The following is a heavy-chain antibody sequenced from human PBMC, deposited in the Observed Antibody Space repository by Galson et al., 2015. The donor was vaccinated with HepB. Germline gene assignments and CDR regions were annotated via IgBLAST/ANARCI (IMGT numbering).Heavy chain of an antibody. CDR3: ARDLVPAAIFPYYYYGMDV. J-gene: IGHJ6*02. CDR2: INPNSGGT. D-gene: IGHD2-2*02. CDR1: GYTFTGYY. V-gene: IGHV1-2*04. Sequence: SVKVSCKASGYTFTGYYMHWVRQAPGQGLEWMGWINPNSGGTNYAQKFQGWVTMTRDTSISTAYMELSRLRSDDTAVYYCARDLVPAAIFPYYYYGMDVWGQGTTVTVFS.